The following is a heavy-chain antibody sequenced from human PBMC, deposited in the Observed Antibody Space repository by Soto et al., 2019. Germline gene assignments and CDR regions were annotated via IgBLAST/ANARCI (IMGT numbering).Heavy chain of an antibody. CDR3: ARDNYGMDV. CDR1: GGSFSGYY. V-gene: IGHV4-34*01. J-gene: IGHJ6*02. Sequence: SETLSLTCAVYGGSFSGYYWSWIRQPPGKGLEWIGEINHSGSTNYNPSLKSRVTISVDTSKNQFSLKLSSVTAADTAVYYCARDNYGMDVWGQGTTVTVSS. CDR2: INHSGST.